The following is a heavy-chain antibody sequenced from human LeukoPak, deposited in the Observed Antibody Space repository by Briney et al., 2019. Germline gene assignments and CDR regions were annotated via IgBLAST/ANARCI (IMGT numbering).Heavy chain of an antibody. CDR1: GFNVSSNY. J-gene: IGHJ4*02. Sequence: GSLRLSCAASGFNVSSNYMSRVRQAPGKGLEWVSVIYSGGTTYYADSVKGRFTISRDNSKNTLYLQMNSLRGEDTAVYYCAAGYCSGGSCYLPFWGQGTLVTVSS. V-gene: IGHV3-53*01. D-gene: IGHD2-15*01. CDR3: AAGYCSGGSCYLPF. CDR2: IYSGGTT.